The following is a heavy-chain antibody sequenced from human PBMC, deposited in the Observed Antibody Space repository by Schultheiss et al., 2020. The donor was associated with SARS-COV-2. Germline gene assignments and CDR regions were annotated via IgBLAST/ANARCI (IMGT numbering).Heavy chain of an antibody. D-gene: IGHD3-22*01. V-gene: IGHV3-23*01. CDR2: ISGSGGST. J-gene: IGHJ4*02. CDR1: GFTFSSYA. CDR3: ARTLNHYYDLG. Sequence: GGSLRLSCAASGFTFSSYAMSWVRQAPGKGLEWVSAISGSGGSTYYADSVKGRFTISRDNSKNTLYLQMNSLRAEDTAVYYCARTLNHYYDLGWGQGTLVTVSS.